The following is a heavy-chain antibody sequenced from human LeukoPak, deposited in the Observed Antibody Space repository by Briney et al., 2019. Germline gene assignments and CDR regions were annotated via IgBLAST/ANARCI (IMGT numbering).Heavy chain of an antibody. CDR2: INHSGST. J-gene: IGHJ4*02. CDR1: GGSFSTYY. Sequence: SETLSLTCAVSGGSFSTYYWSLIRQPPGKGLEWIGEINHSGSTKYNPSLKSRVTISLDTSKNQFSLKLSSVTAADTAVYYCARVGIAVAGNDYWGQGTLVTVSS. D-gene: IGHD6-19*01. V-gene: IGHV4-34*01. CDR3: ARVGIAVAGNDY.